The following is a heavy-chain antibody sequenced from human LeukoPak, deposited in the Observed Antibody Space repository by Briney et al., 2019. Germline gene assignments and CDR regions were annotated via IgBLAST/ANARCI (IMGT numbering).Heavy chain of an antibody. D-gene: IGHD2-2*01. CDR3: ASPTSYCSSSSCWDAFDI. Sequence: SETLSLTCAVYGRSFSGYYWTWIRHPPGKGLEWIGEINHSGSTNYNPSLKSRVTISVDTSKNQFSLKLSSVTAADTAVYYCASPTSYCSSSSCWDAFDIWGQGTMVTVSS. CDR1: GRSFSGYY. V-gene: IGHV4-34*01. J-gene: IGHJ3*02. CDR2: INHSGST.